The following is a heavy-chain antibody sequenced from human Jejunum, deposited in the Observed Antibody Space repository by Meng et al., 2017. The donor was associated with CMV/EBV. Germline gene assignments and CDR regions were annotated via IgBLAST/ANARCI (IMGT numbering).Heavy chain of an antibody. Sequence: VYGGSISSSLWWIWVRRPPGKGLEWIGEIYYDGSNAYNPSLKSRVTISVDKSKNQFSLNLSSVTAADTAVYYCATRDYASGTSGFDPWGQGTLVTVSS. CDR3: ATRDYASGTSGFDP. J-gene: IGHJ5*02. D-gene: IGHD3-10*01. CDR1: GGSISSSLW. V-gene: IGHV4-4*02. CDR2: IYYDGSN.